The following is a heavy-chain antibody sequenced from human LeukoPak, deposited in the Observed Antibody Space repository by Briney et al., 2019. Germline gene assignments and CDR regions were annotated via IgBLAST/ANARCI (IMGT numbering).Heavy chain of an antibody. D-gene: IGHD1-1*01. J-gene: IGHJ4*02. CDR3: ARPSPNWNPPDY. CDR1: GGSLSGFY. CDR2: IYNSGST. Sequence: PSETLSLTCTVSGGSLSGFYWSWIRQPPGKGLEWIGYIYNSGSTDYNPSLKSRVTISEDTSNNQFSLKLNFVTAADTAVYYCARPSPNWNPPDYWGQGTLVTVSS. V-gene: IGHV4-59*08.